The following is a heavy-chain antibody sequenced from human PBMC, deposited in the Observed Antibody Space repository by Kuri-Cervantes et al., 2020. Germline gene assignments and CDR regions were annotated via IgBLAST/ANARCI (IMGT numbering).Heavy chain of an antibody. D-gene: IGHD6-19*01. CDR2: ISSSGSTI. Sequence: GGSLRLSCAASGFTFSSYSMNWVRQAPGKGLEWLSYISSSGSTIYYADSVKGRFTISRDNAKNSLFLQMNSLRAEDTAVFYCARGSGWLPDYWGQGTLVTVSS. CDR3: ARGSGWLPDY. CDR1: GFTFSSYS. V-gene: IGHV3-48*04. J-gene: IGHJ4*02.